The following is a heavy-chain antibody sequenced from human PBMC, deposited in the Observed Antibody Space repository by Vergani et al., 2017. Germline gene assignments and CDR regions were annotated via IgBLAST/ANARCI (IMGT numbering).Heavy chain of an antibody. Sequence: QVQLQESGPGLVKPSETLSLTCTVSGGSISSYYWSWIRQPPGKGLDWIGYIYYSGSTNYNPSLKSRVTISVDTSKNQFSLKLSSVTAADTAVYYCARDWHRDYDFWSGYGHAFDIWGQGTMVTVSS. CDR2: IYYSGST. CDR1: GGSISSYY. D-gene: IGHD3-3*01. V-gene: IGHV4-59*01. CDR3: ARDWHRDYDFWSGYGHAFDI. J-gene: IGHJ3*02.